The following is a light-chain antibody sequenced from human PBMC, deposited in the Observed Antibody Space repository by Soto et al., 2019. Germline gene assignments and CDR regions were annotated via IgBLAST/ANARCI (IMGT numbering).Light chain of an antibody. CDR1: QSVSIN. J-gene: IGKJ5*01. CDR3: QQYGSSPVT. Sequence: EVVFAQSPGTLSLSQGERATLSCRASQSVSINLAWYQQKPGQAPRLLIYGASTRATGIPARFSGSGSGTDFTLTISRLEPEDFAVYYCQQYGSSPVTFGQGTRLEI. V-gene: IGKV3-20*01. CDR2: GAS.